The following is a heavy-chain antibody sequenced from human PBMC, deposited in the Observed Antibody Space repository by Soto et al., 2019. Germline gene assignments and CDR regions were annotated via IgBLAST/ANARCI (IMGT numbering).Heavy chain of an antibody. CDR1: GFTFSSYG. CDR2: IWFDGSNK. J-gene: IGHJ4*01. D-gene: IGHD3-10*01. V-gene: IGHV3-33*01. CDR3: ARDAYLGSGIYAF. Sequence: PGGSLRLSCAASGFTFSSYGMHWVRQAPGKGLEWVAVIWFDGSNKDYADSVKGRFAISRDHYKNTLYLQMNNLRAEDTAVYYCARDAYLGSGIYAFWGHGTLVTVSS.